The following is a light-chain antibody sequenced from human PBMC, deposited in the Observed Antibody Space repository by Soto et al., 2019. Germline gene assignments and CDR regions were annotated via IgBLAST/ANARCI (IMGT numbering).Light chain of an antibody. CDR3: ASWDDSLSGSYV. J-gene: IGLJ1*01. CDR1: SSNIGSNY. Sequence: QSVLTQPPSASGTPGQRVTISCSGSSSNIGSNYVYWYQQLPGTAPKLLMYRDVKRPSGVPDRFSGSKSGTSASLAISGLRSEDEADYYCASWDDSLSGSYVFGTGTQLTVL. CDR2: RDV. V-gene: IGLV1-47*01.